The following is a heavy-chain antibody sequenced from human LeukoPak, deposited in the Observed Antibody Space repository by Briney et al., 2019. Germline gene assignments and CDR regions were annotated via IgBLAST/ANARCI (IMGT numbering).Heavy chain of an antibody. V-gene: IGHV4-39*07. CDR3: ARGIKSSSWYLRAAYYYYMDV. CDR1: SGSISTSNYY. Sequence: PSETLSLACTVSSGSISTSNYYWGWVRQPPGKALEWIGNIFYSGSTYYSPSLKSRVTISVDTSKNQFSLKLSSVTAADTAVYYCARGIKSSSWYLRAAYYYYMDVWGKGTTVTISS. D-gene: IGHD6-13*01. CDR2: IFYSGST. J-gene: IGHJ6*03.